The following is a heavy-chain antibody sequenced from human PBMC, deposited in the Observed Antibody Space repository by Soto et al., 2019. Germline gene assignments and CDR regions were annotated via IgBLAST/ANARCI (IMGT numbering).Heavy chain of an antibody. CDR2: IDSEGSST. Sequence: EVQLVESGGGLVQPGGSLRLSCAASGFTFSNYGMHWVRQAPGTGLVWVSRIDSEGSSTSYADSVKGRFTTSRDNVKNTVYLQMNGLRGEDTAVYYCGSVFEYWGQGILVTVSS. CDR1: GFTFSNYG. V-gene: IGHV3-74*01. CDR3: GSVFEY. J-gene: IGHJ4*02. D-gene: IGHD4-17*01.